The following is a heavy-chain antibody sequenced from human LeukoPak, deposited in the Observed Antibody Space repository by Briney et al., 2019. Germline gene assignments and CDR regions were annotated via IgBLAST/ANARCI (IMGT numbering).Heavy chain of an antibody. CDR2: IYSNGIT. Sequence: SETLSLTCTVSGGSISSGSYYWSWIRQPAGKGLEWIGHIYSNGITDYIPSLKSRVTISADTSNNQFSLRLSSVTAADTAVYYWAASPPGDTIMLWGQGILVTVTS. CDR3: AASPPGDTIML. J-gene: IGHJ4*02. CDR1: GGSISSGSYY. D-gene: IGHD3-16*01. V-gene: IGHV4-61*09.